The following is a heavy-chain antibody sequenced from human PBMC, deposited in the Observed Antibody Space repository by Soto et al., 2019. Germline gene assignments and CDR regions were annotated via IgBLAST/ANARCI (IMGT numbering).Heavy chain of an antibody. J-gene: IGHJ4*02. CDR2: ISSSGSTI. V-gene: IGHV3-11*01. CDR1: GFTFSDYY. CDR3: ARHHTTGWYNY. Sequence: GGSLRLSCAASGFTFSDYYMSWIRQAPGKGLEWVSYISSSGSTIYYADSVKGRFTISRDNAKNSLFLQMNSLRAEDTAVYYCARHHTTGWYNYWGQGTLVTVSS. D-gene: IGHD6-19*01.